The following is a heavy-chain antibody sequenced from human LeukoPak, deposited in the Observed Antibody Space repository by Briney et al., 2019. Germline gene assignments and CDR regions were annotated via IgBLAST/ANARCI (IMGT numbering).Heavy chain of an antibody. CDR1: GFTFDDYA. V-gene: IGHV3-9*01. CDR3: AKERGSGSYYHDAFDI. Sequence: GRSLRLSCAASGFTFDDYAMHWVRQAPGKGLEWVSGISWNSGSIGYADSVKGRFTISRDNAKNSLYLQMNSLRAEDTALYYCAKERGSGSYYHDAFDIWGQGTMVTVSS. J-gene: IGHJ3*02. CDR2: ISWNSGSI. D-gene: IGHD3-10*01.